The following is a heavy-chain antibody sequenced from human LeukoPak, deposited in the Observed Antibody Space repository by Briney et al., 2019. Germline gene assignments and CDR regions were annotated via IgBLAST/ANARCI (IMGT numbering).Heavy chain of an antibody. D-gene: IGHD2-15*01. CDR2: IYHSGST. CDR3: AVGVGSFVAGRGY. J-gene: IGHJ4*02. CDR1: GGSISSSNW. V-gene: IGHV4-4*02. Sequence: PSETLSLTCAVSGGSISSSNWWSWVRQPPGKGLEWIGEIYHSGSTNYNPSLKSRVTISVDKSKNQFSLKLSSVTAADTAVYYCAVGVGSFVAGRGYWGQGTLVTVSS.